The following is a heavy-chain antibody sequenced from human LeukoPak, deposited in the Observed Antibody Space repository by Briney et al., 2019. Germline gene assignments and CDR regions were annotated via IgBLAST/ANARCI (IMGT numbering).Heavy chain of an antibody. CDR2: INPNSGGT. CDR1: GYTFTSYY. D-gene: IGHD5-18*01. V-gene: IGHV1-2*02. CDR3: ARVKVRGYSYGYSDFDY. J-gene: IGHJ4*02. Sequence: ASVKVSCKASGYTFTSYYMHWVRQAPGQGLEWMGWINPNSGGTNYAQKFQGRVTMTRDTSISTAYMELSRLRSDDTAVYYCARVKVRGYSYGYSDFDYWGQGTLVTVSS.